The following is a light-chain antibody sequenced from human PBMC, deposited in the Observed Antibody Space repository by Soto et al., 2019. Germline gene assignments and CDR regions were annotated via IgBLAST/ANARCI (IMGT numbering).Light chain of an antibody. Sequence: EIVLTQSPGTLSLSPGERATLSCEASQSVSSSSLAWYQQKPGQAPRLLIYGASTRATGIPDRFRGSGSGTDFTLIISRLEPEDFAVYYCQHYGSSLWTFDQGTKVEIE. CDR3: QHYGSSLWT. V-gene: IGKV3-20*01. CDR2: GAS. CDR1: QSVSSSS. J-gene: IGKJ1*01.